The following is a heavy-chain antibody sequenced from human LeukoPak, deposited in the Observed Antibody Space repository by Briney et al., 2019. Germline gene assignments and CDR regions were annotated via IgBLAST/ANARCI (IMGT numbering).Heavy chain of an antibody. J-gene: IGHJ4*02. CDR3: ARAATLDY. Sequence: GGSLRLSCAASGFTSSGYWMHWVRQGPGKGLVWVSRINTDGSSTTYADSVKGRFTISRDNAKNTLYLQMNSLRAEDTAVYYCARAATLDYWGQGTLVTVSS. V-gene: IGHV3-74*01. CDR2: INTDGSST. CDR1: GFTSSGYW. D-gene: IGHD2-15*01.